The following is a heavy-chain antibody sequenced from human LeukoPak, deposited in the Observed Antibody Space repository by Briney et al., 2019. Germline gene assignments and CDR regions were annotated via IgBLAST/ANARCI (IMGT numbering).Heavy chain of an antibody. CDR2: INPSGGST. D-gene: IGHD5-18*01. V-gene: IGHV1-46*01. Sequence: EASVKVSFKASGYTFTSYYMHWVRQAPGQGLEWMGLINPSGGSTSYAQKFQGRGTMTRGTSTSTVYMELSSLRSEDTAVYYCAREPRGYSYGYDYWGQGTLVTVSS. J-gene: IGHJ4*02. CDR1: GYTFTSYY. CDR3: AREPRGYSYGYDY.